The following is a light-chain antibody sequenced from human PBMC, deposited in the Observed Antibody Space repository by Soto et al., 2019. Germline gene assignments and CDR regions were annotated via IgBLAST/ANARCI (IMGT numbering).Light chain of an antibody. CDR3: QQRNVWPPVT. CDR2: GAF. Sequence: EIVFTQSPCTLSLSPGERATLSCRASQSVRSSYLAWYQQKPGQAPRVLIYGAFNRATGIPARFSGSGSGTDFTLTISSLEPEDSAVYYCQQRNVWPPVTFGQGTRLEIK. V-gene: IGKV3-11*01. CDR1: QSVRSSY. J-gene: IGKJ5*01.